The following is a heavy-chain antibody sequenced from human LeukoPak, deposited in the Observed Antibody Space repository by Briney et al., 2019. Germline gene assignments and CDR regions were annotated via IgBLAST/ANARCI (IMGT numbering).Heavy chain of an antibody. V-gene: IGHV3-48*01. CDR2: ISGHSSTI. Sequence: GGSLRLSCAASGFTVSSNYMRWIRQAPGKGLEWISYISGHSSTIYFADSVKGRFTISRDNARNSLYLQMNSLNAEDTAVYYCSSLYYDFWSGYSTPYFDYWGQGTLVTVSS. D-gene: IGHD3-3*01. CDR1: GFTVSSNY. J-gene: IGHJ4*02. CDR3: SSLYYDFWSGYSTPYFDY.